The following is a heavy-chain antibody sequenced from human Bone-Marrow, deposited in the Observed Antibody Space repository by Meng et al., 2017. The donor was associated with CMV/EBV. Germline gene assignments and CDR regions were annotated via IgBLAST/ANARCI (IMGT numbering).Heavy chain of an antibody. CDR1: GFTFSSYG. CDR2: ISSSSSYI. J-gene: IGHJ3*02. V-gene: IGHV3-21*01. CDR3: ARESRSSTSSDAFDI. Sequence: GESLKISCAASGFTFSSYGMNWVRQAPGKGLEWVSSISSSSSYIYYADSVKGRFTISRDNAKNSLYLQMNSLRAEDTAVYYCARESRSSTSSDAFDIWGQGTMVTVSS. D-gene: IGHD2-2*01.